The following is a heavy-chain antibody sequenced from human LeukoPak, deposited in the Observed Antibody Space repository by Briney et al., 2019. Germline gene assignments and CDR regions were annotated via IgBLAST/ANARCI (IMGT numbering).Heavy chain of an antibody. CDR2: ISISGTNM. Sequence: GGSLRLSCAASGFTFSGYEMNWVRQAPGKGLEWVSYISISGTNMLYADSVKGRFTISRDNSRTSLYLQMNSLRAEDRALYYCARFGYGGKVDYWGQGTLVTVSS. J-gene: IGHJ4*02. CDR1: GFTFSGYE. CDR3: ARFGYGGKVDY. D-gene: IGHD4-23*01. V-gene: IGHV3-48*03.